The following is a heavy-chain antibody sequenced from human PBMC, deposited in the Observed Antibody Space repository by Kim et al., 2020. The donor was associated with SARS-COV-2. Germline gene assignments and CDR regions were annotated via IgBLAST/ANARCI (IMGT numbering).Heavy chain of an antibody. J-gene: IGHJ4*02. CDR2: ISDSGGTT. CDR1: GFIFSNHV. Sequence: GGSLRLSCAASGFIFSNHVMNWVRQIPGEGLEWVSTISDSGGTTYYADSVKGRFTISRDNSENTLYLQMNSLRVEDTAVYYCARGSAFGDWGQGTLVTVSS. D-gene: IGHD3-10*01. CDR3: ARGSAFGD. V-gene: IGHV3-23*01.